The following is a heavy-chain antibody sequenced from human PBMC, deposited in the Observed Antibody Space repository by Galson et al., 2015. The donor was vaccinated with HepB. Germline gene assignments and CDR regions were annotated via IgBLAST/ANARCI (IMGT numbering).Heavy chain of an antibody. J-gene: IGHJ3*02. CDR2: ITSTSSTI. Sequence: SLRLSSAASGVTFSNYGMNWVRQAPGKGLEWVSYITSTSSTIYSADSIPGRVTRSRDNAKNSLYLQMDSLRDEDKAVYYCARDQLGYCSAKTCYNSHAFDIWGRGTMVTVSS. D-gene: IGHD2-2*02. CDR1: GVTFSNYG. V-gene: IGHV3-48*02. CDR3: ARDQLGYCSAKTCYNSHAFDI.